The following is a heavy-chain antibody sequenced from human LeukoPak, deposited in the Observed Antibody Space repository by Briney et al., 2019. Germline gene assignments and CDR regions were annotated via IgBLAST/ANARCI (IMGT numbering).Heavy chain of an antibody. D-gene: IGHD6-19*01. Sequence: TSQTLSLTCAISGXTVSSNSSAWSWIRQSPSRGLEWLGRTYYRSKWYHDYAVSVRSRVSVNPDTSKNQFSLQLNSVTPEDTAVYYCARFLGIGSQRYYFDSWGQGTLVTVSS. CDR2: TYYRSKWYH. CDR1: GXTVSSNSSA. CDR3: ARFLGIGSQRYYFDS. V-gene: IGHV6-1*01. J-gene: IGHJ4*02.